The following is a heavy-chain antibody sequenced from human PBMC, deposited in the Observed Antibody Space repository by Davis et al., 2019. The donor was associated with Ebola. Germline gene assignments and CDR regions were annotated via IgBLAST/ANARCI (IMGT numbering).Heavy chain of an antibody. CDR1: GYTFSNYG. V-gene: IGHV1-18*04. CDR3: ARDSGRLTSPVGFFSVN. Sequence: ASVTVSCKASGYTFSNYGITWVRQAPGHGLEWMGRISANNCNTNYGQKFQGRVTMTTDTSTSTAYMELRSLRSDDTAGYYCARDSGRLTSPVGFFSVNWGQGTLVTVSS. CDR2: ISANNCNT. D-gene: IGHD5/OR15-5a*01. J-gene: IGHJ4*02.